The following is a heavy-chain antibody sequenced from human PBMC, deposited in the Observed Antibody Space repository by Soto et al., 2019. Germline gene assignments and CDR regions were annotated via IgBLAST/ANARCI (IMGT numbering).Heavy chain of an antibody. Sequence: SVKVSCKASVFTFTGSAVRWVRQARRQRLEWIGWIVVGSGNTNYAQKFQERVTITRDMSTSTAYMDLSRLRSEDTAIYYCAESYSDSSAFDIWGQGTMVTVSS. CDR2: IVVGSGNT. CDR1: VFTFTGSA. D-gene: IGHD3-22*01. V-gene: IGHV1-58*01. J-gene: IGHJ3*02. CDR3: AESYSDSSAFDI.